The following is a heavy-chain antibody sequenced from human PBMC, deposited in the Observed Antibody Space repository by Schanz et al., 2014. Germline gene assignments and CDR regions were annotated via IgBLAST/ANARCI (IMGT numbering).Heavy chain of an antibody. D-gene: IGHD2-15*01. V-gene: IGHV1-24*01. CDR2: LDLEDGEI. CDR1: GYTLSKLS. CDR3: AAARFCSGGGCPNHYFDF. J-gene: IGHJ4*02. Sequence: QVQLVQSGAEVKKAGASVKVSCKVSGYTLSKLSIHWVRQAPGKGLEWMGGLDLEDGEIVYAEQLKGRVTMTEDTSTDTAYMELSSLRSQDTAVYYCAAARFCSGGGCPNHYFDFWGQGTLVTVSS.